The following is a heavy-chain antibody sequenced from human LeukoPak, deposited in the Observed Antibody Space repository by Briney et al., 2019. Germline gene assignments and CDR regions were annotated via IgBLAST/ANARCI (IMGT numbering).Heavy chain of an antibody. CDR1: GFTFSGYP. J-gene: IGHJ5*02. CDR3: ARDYTGYFP. D-gene: IGHD3-9*01. CDR2: IKTDGSEK. V-gene: IGHV3-7*03. Sequence: GKSLRLSCAASGFTFSGYPIHWVRQAPGKGLEWVANIKTDGSEKYYVDSVKGRFTISRDNAKNSLYLQMNSLRAEDTAVYYCARDYTGYFPWGQGTLVIVSS.